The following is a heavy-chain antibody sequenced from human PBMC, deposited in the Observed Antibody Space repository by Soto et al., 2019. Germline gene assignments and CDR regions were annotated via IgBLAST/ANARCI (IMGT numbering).Heavy chain of an antibody. CDR2: ISSSSSYI. D-gene: IGHD2-8*01. Sequence: PGGSLRLSCAASGFTFSSYSMNWVRQAPGKGLEWVSSISSSSSYIYYADSVKGRFTISRDNAKNSLYLQMNSLRAEDTVVYYCARDGSLYVDYYYYGMDVWGQGTTVTVSS. CDR3: ARDGSLYVDYYYYGMDV. V-gene: IGHV3-21*01. J-gene: IGHJ6*02. CDR1: GFTFSSYS.